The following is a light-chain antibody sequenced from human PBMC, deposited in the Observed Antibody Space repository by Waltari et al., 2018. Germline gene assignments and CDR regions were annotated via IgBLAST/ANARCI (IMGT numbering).Light chain of an antibody. CDR1: SSDVGGYNY. Sequence: QSALTQPASVSGSPGQSITISCTGTSSDVGGYNYVSWYQQHPGKAPKLMIYEVSNRPSGVSNRFSGSNSGNTASLTISGLQAEDEADYYCSSYTSSSRWVFGGGTKLTVL. CDR2: EVS. J-gene: IGLJ3*02. V-gene: IGLV2-14*01. CDR3: SSYTSSSRWV.